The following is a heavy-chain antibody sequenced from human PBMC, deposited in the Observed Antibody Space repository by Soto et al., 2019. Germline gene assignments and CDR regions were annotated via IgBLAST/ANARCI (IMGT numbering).Heavy chain of an antibody. CDR1: GFTFSDYY. V-gene: IGHV3-11*01. J-gene: IGHJ4*02. CDR3: ARDYQVRVPFPAPVPQNDY. CDR2: ISSSGSTI. Sequence: QVQLVESGGGLVKPGGSLRLSCAASGFTFSDYYMSWIRQAPGKGLEWVSYISSSGSTIYYADSVKGRFTISRDNAKNSLYLQMNSLIAEDTAVYYCARDYQVRVPFPAPVPQNDYWGQGTLVTVSS. D-gene: IGHD3-10*02.